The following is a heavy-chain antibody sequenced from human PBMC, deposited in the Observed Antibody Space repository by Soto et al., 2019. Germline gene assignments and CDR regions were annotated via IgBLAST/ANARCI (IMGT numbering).Heavy chain of an antibody. Sequence: SETLSLTCSVSGDSISSYFKNWIRQPPGKGLEWIGCIYDDGSTKYNPSLESRVTILLDTSKNEFSLRLRSVTSADTAVYYCVSSRSAIYGDAFDVWGQGTMVT. D-gene: IGHD2-2*01. CDR2: IYDDGST. V-gene: IGHV4-59*03. CDR3: VSSRSAIYGDAFDV. J-gene: IGHJ3*01. CDR1: GDSISSYF.